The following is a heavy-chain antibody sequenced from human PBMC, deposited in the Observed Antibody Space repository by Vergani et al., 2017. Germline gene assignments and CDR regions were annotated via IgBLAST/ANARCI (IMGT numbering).Heavy chain of an antibody. J-gene: IGHJ5*02. CDR2: INHSGST. CDR3: ARHGDYDYVWGSYRPNWFDP. V-gene: IGHV4-34*01. Sequence: QVQLQQWGAGLLKPSETLSLTCAVYGGSFSGYYWSWIRQPPGKGLERIGEINHSGSTYYNPSLKSRVTISVDTSKNQFSLKLSSVTAADTAVYYCARHGDYDYVWGSYRPNWFDPWGQGTLVTVSS. D-gene: IGHD3-16*02. CDR1: GGSFSGYY.